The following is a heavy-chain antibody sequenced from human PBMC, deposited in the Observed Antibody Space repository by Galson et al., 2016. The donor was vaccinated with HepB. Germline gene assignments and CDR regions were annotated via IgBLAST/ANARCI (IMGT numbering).Heavy chain of an antibody. J-gene: IGHJ1*01. CDR2: ITHTTNTT. Sequence: SLRLSCAASGFTFSGYSMNWVRQAPGKGLEWVSHITHTTNTTYYTDSVKGRFTISRDNSKNTLYLQMNSLGAEDTAIYYCAVRYSSIWYFQHWGRGTLVGVSS. CDR3: AVRYSSIWYFQH. CDR1: GFTFSGYS. V-gene: IGHV3-48*01. D-gene: IGHD6-13*01.